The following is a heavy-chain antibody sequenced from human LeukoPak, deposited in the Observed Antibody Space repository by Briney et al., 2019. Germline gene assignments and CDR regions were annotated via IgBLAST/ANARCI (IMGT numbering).Heavy chain of an antibody. J-gene: IGHJ4*02. CDR1: GYSIRSGFY. CDR2: IYHSGIT. Sequence: SETLSLTRTVSGYSIRSGFYWGWIRQPPGKGLEWIGNIYHSGITYYTPSLKSRVTISVDTSKNQFYLKLSSVTAADTAVYYCARAVGSFDWLPLFDYWGQGTLVTVSS. D-gene: IGHD3-9*01. V-gene: IGHV4-38-2*02. CDR3: ARAVGSFDWLPLFDY.